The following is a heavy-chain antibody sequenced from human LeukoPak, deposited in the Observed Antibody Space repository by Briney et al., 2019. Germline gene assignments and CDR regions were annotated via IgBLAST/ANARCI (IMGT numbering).Heavy chain of an antibody. CDR2: ISYDGDYE. Sequence: GRSLRLSCAASGFTFSNYGMHWVRQAPGKGLEWVAVISYDGDYEYYADTVKGRFTISRDNSKNTLHLQMNGLRTEDTAVYYCARDSESTSGSYLDYYHYGMDVWGQGTTVTVSS. J-gene: IGHJ6*02. CDR1: GFTFSNYG. D-gene: IGHD1-26*01. CDR3: ARDSESTSGSYLDYYHYGMDV. V-gene: IGHV3-30*03.